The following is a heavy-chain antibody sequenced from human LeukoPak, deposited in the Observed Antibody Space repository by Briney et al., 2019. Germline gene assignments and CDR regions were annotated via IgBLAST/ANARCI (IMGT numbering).Heavy chain of an antibody. D-gene: IGHD3-10*01. CDR2: INHSGST. V-gene: IGHV4-34*01. CDR1: GGSFSDYY. Sequence: SETLSLTCAVYGGSFSDYYWTWIRQPPGKGLEWIGEINHSGSTNYNPSLKSRVTISVDTSKNQFSLKLKSVTAADTAVFYCAREAYYGSGSHLAPFDYWGQGTLVTVSS. CDR3: AREAYYGSGSHLAPFDY. J-gene: IGHJ4*02.